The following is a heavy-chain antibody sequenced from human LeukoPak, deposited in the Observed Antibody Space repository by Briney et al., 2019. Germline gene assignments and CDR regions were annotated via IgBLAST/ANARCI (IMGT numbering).Heavy chain of an antibody. Sequence: PSETLSLTCTVSGGSISSDDYYWSWIRQPPGKGLEWIGYVFYSGSTYYNPSHKSRVSISVDRSKNQFSLNLRSVTAADAAVYYCARVTKPLVVVTAWGQGTLVTVSS. CDR2: VFYSGST. CDR1: GGSISSDDYY. CDR3: ARVTKPLVVVTA. V-gene: IGHV4-30-4*01. D-gene: IGHD2-21*02. J-gene: IGHJ5*02.